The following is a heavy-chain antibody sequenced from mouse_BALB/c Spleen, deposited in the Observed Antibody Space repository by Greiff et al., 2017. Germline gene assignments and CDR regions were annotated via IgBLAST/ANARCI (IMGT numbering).Heavy chain of an antibody. D-gene: IGHD4-1*01. CDR3: ARRNWEYFDV. CDR2: IYPGNGDT. CDR1: GYTFTSYN. V-gene: IGHV1-12*01. Sequence: LQQPGAELVKPGASVKMSCKASGYTFTSYNMHWVKQTPGQGLEWIGAIYPGNGDTSYNQKFKGKATLTADKSSSTAYMQLSSLTSEDSAVYYCARRNWEYFDVWGAGTTVTVSS. J-gene: IGHJ1*01.